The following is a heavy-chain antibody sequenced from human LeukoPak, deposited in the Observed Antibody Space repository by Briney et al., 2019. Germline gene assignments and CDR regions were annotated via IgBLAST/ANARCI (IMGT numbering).Heavy chain of an antibody. J-gene: IGHJ4*02. CDR3: ARETLSRGIDY. CDR2: IYSGGST. Sequence: PGGSLRLSCAASGFTVSSNYMSWVRQAPGKGLEWVSVIYSGGSTYYADSVKGRFTISRGNSKNTLYLQMNSLRAEDTAVYYCARETLSRGIDYWGQGTLVTVSS. V-gene: IGHV3-66*01. D-gene: IGHD2/OR15-2a*01. CDR1: GFTVSSNY.